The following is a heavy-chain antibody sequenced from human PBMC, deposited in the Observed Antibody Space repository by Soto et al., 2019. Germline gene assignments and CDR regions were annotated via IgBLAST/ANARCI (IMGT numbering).Heavy chain of an antibody. CDR2: ITGGVDIT. CDR1: GFTIKDFE. J-gene: IGHJ4*01. CDR3: ARDIDYYDSRGYQDY. D-gene: IGHD3-22*01. V-gene: IGHV3-48*03. Sequence: GGTLRLSCALSGFTIKDFEMNLVRQATGKGLQWISHITGGVDITHYADSVKGPFTISRDNAKNSLFLQMNSLGAENTAVYYCARDIDYYDSRGYQDYWGQGTLVTVSS.